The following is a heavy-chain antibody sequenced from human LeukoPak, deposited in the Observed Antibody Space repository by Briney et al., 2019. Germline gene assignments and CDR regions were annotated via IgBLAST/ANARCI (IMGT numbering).Heavy chain of an antibody. V-gene: IGHV3-21*01. J-gene: IGHJ4*02. CDR2: ISGSSNYI. Sequence: GGSLRLSCAASRFTFSSYSMDWVRQAPGQGLEWVSSISGSSNYIYYAGSVKGRFTISRDNAKNSLYLQMDSLRAEDTAVYYCARDQPTNWWNSEGSLFDYWGQGTLVTVSS. CDR1: RFTFSSYS. D-gene: IGHD2-8*02. CDR3: ARDQPTNWWNSEGSLFDY.